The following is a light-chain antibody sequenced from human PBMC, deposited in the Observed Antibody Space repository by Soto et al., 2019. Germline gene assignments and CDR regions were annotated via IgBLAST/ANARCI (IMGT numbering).Light chain of an antibody. CDR2: RNN. CDR1: SSNIGSNY. V-gene: IGLV1-47*01. CDR3: AAWDDSLSVGV. J-gene: IGLJ3*02. Sequence: QPVLTQPPSASGTPGQMVTISCSGSSSNIGSNYVYWYQQLPGTAPKLLIYRNNQRPSGVPDRFSGSKSGTSASLAISGLRSEDEADYYCAAWDDSLSVGVFGGGTKLTVL.